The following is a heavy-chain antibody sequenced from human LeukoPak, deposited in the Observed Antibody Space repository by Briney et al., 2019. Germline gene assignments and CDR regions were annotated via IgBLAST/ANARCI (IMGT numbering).Heavy chain of an antibody. V-gene: IGHV5-51*01. J-gene: IGHJ5*02. CDR3: ARRITSNWFDT. CDR1: GYSFTNYW. CDR2: IYPGDSDT. Sequence: GESLKISCKGSGYSFTNYWIGWVRQMPGKGLEWMGIIYPGDSDTRYSPSFQGQVTISADRSISTAYLQWSSLKASNTAMYYCARRITSNWFDTWGQGTLVTVSS.